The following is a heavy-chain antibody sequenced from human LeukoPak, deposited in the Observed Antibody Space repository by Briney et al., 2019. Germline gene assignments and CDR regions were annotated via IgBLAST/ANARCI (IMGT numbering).Heavy chain of an antibody. J-gene: IGHJ4*02. CDR1: PYTFTNNYG. V-gene: IGHV1-18*01. D-gene: IGHD3-22*01. Sequence: APVKVSCTASPYTFTNNYGITWVRQAPGQGLEWMGWISPYSGNTNYAQKLQGRVTMTTDTSTSTAYMELRSLRSDDTAVYYCARDWDTSGYYSTYWGQGTLVTVSS. CDR3: ARDWDTSGYYSTY. CDR2: ISPYSGNT.